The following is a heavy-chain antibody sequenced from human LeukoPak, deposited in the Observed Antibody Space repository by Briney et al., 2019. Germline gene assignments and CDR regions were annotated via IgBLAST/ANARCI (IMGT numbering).Heavy chain of an antibody. CDR1: GYTFTGYY. CDR2: INPNSGGT. CDR3: ARDGSTTYYYYYMAV. J-gene: IGHJ6*03. Sequence: ASVKVSCKASGYTFTGYYMHWVRQAPGQGLEWMGWINPNSGGTNYAQKFQGRVTMTRDTSISTAYMELSRLRSDDTAVYYCARDGSTTYYYYYMAVWGKGTTVTVSS. D-gene: IGHD6-13*01. V-gene: IGHV1-2*02.